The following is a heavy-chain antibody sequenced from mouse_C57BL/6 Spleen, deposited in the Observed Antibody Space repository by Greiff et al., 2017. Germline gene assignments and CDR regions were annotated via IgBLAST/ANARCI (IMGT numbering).Heavy chain of an antibody. D-gene: IGHD2-4*01. CDR1: GYAFSSSW. CDR3: ARVYDYDWYFDV. CDR2: IYPGDGDT. J-gene: IGHJ1*03. Sequence: QVQLQQSGPELVKPGASVKISCKASGYAFSSSWMNWVKQRPGKGLEWIGRIYPGDGDTNYNGKFKGKATLTAAKSSSTAYMQLSSLTSEDSAVYFCARVYDYDWYFDVWGTGTTGTVSS. V-gene: IGHV1-82*01.